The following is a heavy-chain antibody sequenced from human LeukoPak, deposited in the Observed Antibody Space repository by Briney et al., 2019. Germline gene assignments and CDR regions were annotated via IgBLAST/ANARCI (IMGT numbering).Heavy chain of an antibody. CDR2: ISGDGGST. Sequence: SGGSLRLSCAASGFTFDDYAMHWVRQAPGKGLEWVSLISGDGGSTYYADSVKGRFTISRGNSKNSLYVQMNSLRGEDSAFYYCAKGTSSWHEFDYWGQGTLVTVSS. CDR1: GFTFDDYA. J-gene: IGHJ4*02. D-gene: IGHD6-13*01. CDR3: AKGTSSWHEFDY. V-gene: IGHV3-43D*03.